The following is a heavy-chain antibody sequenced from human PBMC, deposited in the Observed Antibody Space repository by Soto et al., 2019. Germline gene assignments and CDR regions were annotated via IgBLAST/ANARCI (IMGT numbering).Heavy chain of an antibody. CDR3: ARHFGGNFHLYWFDP. CDR2: IYYSGST. D-gene: IGHD2-21*02. CDR1: GGSISSSSYY. J-gene: IGHJ5*02. Sequence: PSETLSLTCTVSGGSISSSSYYWGWIRQPPGKGLEWIGSIYYSGSTYYNPSLKSRVTISVDTSKNQFSLKLSSVTAADTAVYYCARHFGGNFHLYWFDPWGQGTLVTVSS. V-gene: IGHV4-39*01.